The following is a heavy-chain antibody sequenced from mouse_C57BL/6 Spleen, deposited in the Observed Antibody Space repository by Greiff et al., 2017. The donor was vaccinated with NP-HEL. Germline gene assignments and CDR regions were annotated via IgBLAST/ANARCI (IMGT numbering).Heavy chain of an antibody. Sequence: VQLQQSGAELVRPGASVKLSCTASGFNITDDYMHWVKQRPEQGLEWIGWIDPENGDTEYASKFQGQATITADPSSNTAYLQLSSLTSEDTAVYYCTPRQLRRQAWFAYWGQGTLVTVSA. J-gene: IGHJ3*01. V-gene: IGHV14-4*01. CDR1: GFNITDDY. CDR3: TPRQLRRQAWFAY. D-gene: IGHD3-2*02. CDR2: IDPENGDT.